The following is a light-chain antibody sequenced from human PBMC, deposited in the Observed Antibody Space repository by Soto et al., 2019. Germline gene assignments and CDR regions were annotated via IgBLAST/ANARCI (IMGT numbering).Light chain of an antibody. CDR1: QGIGDT. J-gene: IGKJ3*01. CDR3: QHYGSLPRDN. Sequence: EVVLTQSPATLSVSPGEGVTLSCRASQGIGDTLAWYQHKPGQAPRLLIYDAHSRATGIPPRFSGSGSGTDFTLTISRLEPEDFAVYYCQHYGSLPRDNFGRGTKVDIK. CDR2: DAH. V-gene: IGKV3-20*01.